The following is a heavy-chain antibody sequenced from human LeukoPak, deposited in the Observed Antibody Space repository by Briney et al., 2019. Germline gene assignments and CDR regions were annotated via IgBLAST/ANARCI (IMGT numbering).Heavy chain of an antibody. CDR3: ARERGSLYYFDY. Sequence: SETLSLTCTVSGGSISSGSYYWSWIRQPAGKGLEWIGRIYTSGSTNYNPSLNSRVTISVDTSKNQFSLKLSSVTAADTAVYYCARERGSLYYFDYWGQGTLVTVSS. CDR2: IYTSGST. CDR1: GGSISSGSYY. V-gene: IGHV4-61*02. J-gene: IGHJ4*02. D-gene: IGHD6-13*01.